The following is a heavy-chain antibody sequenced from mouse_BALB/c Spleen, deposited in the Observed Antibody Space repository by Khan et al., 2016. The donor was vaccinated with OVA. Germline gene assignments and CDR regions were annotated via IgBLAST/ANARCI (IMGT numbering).Heavy chain of an antibody. CDR1: GYTFTTYW. CDR3: ARRGHYDVIVY. V-gene: IGHV1-7*01. Sequence: VQLQESGPELAKPGASVRMSCKTSGYTFTTYWIHWVKQRPGQGLEWIGYINPSTDYTDYTQKLKDKATLTADKSYRTAYMQLSSLTSEDSAVYYCARRGHYDVIVYWGQGTLVNVSA. J-gene: IGHJ3*01. D-gene: IGHD2-3*01. CDR2: INPSTDYT.